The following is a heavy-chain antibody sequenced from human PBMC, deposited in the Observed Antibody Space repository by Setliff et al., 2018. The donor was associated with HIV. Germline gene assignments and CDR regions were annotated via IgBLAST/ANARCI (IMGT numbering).Heavy chain of an antibody. CDR1: GYSFTTYS. V-gene: IGHV7-4-1*02. CDR3: ARANIYSDAFDI. CDR2: ISSNTGNP. Sequence: ASVKVSCKASGYSFTTYSLNWVRQVPGQGVEWMGWISSNTGNPTYAQDFTGRFVFSLDTSVNAAYLQITTLKAEDSAVYYCARANIYSDAFDIWGQGTMVTVSS. D-gene: IGHD2-21*01. J-gene: IGHJ3*02.